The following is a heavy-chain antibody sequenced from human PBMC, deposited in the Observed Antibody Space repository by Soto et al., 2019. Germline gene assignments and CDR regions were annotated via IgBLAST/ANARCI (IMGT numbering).Heavy chain of an antibody. V-gene: IGHV3-30*15. D-gene: IGHD6-19*01. CDR3: VRDWKWLEHFDY. CDR1: GFTFSSFA. Sequence: GWSLRLSCAASGFTFSSFAMHWVRQAPGKGLEWVALISSDGASHYFVDSVKGRFTISRDISKNTLYLQMSSLRPEDTAVYYCVRDWKWLEHFDYWGQGTLVTVSS. J-gene: IGHJ4*02. CDR2: ISSDGASH.